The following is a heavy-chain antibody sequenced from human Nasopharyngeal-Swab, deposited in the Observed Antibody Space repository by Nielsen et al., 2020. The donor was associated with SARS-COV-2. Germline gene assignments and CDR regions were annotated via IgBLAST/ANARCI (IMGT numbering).Heavy chain of an antibody. J-gene: IGHJ4*02. V-gene: IGHV3-64*02. CDR3: ARGTPGIPGVDY. CDR1: GFTFSRYW. CDR2: VSGDGVTT. D-gene: IGHD2-8*02. Sequence: GESLKISCAASGFTFSRYWIHWVRQAPGKGLEYLSAVSGDGVTTHYADSLKGRFTISRDNSKNKVYLQLGSLTAEDMAVYFCARGTPGIPGVDYWGQGTLVTVSS.